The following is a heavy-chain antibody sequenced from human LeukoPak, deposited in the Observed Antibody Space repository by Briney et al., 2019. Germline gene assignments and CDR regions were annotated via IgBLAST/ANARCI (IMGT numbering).Heavy chain of an antibody. J-gene: IGHJ3*02. V-gene: IGHV4-4*02. CDR3: VFRVPNTGWAYDI. CDR1: GGSASSSNW. D-gene: IGHD4/OR15-4a*01. CDR2: IYHSGST. Sequence: SGTLSLTCAVSGGSASSSNWWSWVRQPPGKGLEWIGEIYHSGSTNYNPSLQSRVTISVDKSKNQFSLNLNSVTAADTAVYYCVFRVPNTGWAYDIWGQGTMVTVSS.